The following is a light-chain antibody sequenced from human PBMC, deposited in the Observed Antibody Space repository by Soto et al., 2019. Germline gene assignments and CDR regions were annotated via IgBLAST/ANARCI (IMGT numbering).Light chain of an antibody. Sequence: EIVLTQSPGTLSLSPGERATLSCRASQSVSSSYLAWYQQKPGQAPRLLIYDASNRVTGIPDRFSGSGSGTDFTLTITRLEPEDFAVFYCQQYGTSEIIFGQGTRLEIK. CDR3: QQYGTSEII. J-gene: IGKJ5*01. CDR1: QSVSSSY. V-gene: IGKV3-20*01. CDR2: DAS.